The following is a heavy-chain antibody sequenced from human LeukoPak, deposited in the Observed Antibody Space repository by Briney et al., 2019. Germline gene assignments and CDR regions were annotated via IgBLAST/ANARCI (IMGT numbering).Heavy chain of an antibody. CDR2: IYYSGST. J-gene: IGHJ5*02. CDR1: GGSISSSSYY. D-gene: IGHD2/OR15-2a*01. CDR3: ARLLFYPHQWIGP. V-gene: IGHV4-39*01. Sequence: KTSETLSLTCTVSGGSISSSSYYWGWIRQPPGKGLEWIGSIYYSGSTYYNPSLKSRVTISVDTSKNQFSLKLSSVTAADTAVYFCARLLFYPHQWIGPWGQGTRVAVSS.